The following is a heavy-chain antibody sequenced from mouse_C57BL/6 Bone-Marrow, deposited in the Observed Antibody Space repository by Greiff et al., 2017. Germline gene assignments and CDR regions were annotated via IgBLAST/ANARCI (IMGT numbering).Heavy chain of an antibody. V-gene: IGHV1-4*01. CDR1: GYTFTSYT. Sequence: VQLQQSGAELARPGASVKMSCKASGYTFTSYTMHWVKQRPGQGLEWIGYINPSSGYTKYNQKFKDQATLTADKSSSTAYMQLSSLTSEDSAVYYCARGGITTRKVYYFDYWGQGTTLTVSS. CDR2: INPSSGYT. J-gene: IGHJ2*01. CDR3: ARGGITTRKVYYFDY. D-gene: IGHD1-1*01.